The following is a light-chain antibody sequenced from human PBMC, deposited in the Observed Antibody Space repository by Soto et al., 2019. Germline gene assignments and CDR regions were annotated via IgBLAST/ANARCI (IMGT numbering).Light chain of an antibody. J-gene: IGLJ2*01. V-gene: IGLV1-44*01. CDR3: ASWDDRLTGPV. CDR1: NSTIGSNT. CDR2: SDN. Sequence: QSVLTQPPSASGTPGQRVTISCSGSNSTIGSNTVNWYQHLPGTAPKLLIHSDNQRASGVPDRLSGSKSGTSDSLAISGLQSEDEANAYCASWDDRLTGPVFGGGTKLTVL.